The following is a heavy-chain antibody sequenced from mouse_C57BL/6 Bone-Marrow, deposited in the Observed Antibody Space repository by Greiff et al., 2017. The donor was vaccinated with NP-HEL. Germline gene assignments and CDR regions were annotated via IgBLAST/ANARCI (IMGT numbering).Heavy chain of an antibody. CDR3: ARSPLWLRRNYYAMDY. J-gene: IGHJ4*01. CDR2: ISYSGST. Sequence: DVKLQESGRGMAKPSQTLSLTCSVTGYSITSDYWNWIRKFPGNKLEYMGYISYSGSTYYNPSLKSRISITRDTSKNQYYLQLNSVPTEDTATYYCARSPLWLRRNYYAMDYWGQGTSVTVSS. D-gene: IGHD2-2*01. CDR1: GYSITSDY. V-gene: IGHV3-8*01.